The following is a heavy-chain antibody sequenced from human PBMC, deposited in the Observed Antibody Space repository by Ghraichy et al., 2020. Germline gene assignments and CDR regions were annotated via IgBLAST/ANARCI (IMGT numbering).Heavy chain of an antibody. V-gene: IGHV1-2*02. J-gene: IGHJ4*02. CDR2: INPNSGGT. D-gene: IGHD5-18*01. CDR1: GYNFTGYY. CDR3: ARGDTVDTAMDPVDY. Sequence: ASVKVSCKASGYNFTGYYMHWVRQAPGQGLEWMGWINPNSGGTNYAQKFQGRVTMTRDTSISTAYMELSRLRSDDTAVYYCARGDTVDTAMDPVDYWGQGTLVTVSS.